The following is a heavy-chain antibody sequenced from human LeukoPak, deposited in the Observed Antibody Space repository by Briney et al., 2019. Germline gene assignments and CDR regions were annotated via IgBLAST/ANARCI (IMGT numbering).Heavy chain of an antibody. CDR3: ARIVRSYGMDV. CDR1: RYTFTNYG. Sequence: ASVKVSCKASRYTFTNYGISWVRQAPGQGLEWMGWISAYNGNINYAQKLQGRVTLTTDTSTSTAYMELRSLGSDDTAVYYCARIVRSYGMDVWGQGTTVTVSS. CDR2: ISAYNGNI. D-gene: IGHD1-26*01. V-gene: IGHV1-18*01. J-gene: IGHJ6*02.